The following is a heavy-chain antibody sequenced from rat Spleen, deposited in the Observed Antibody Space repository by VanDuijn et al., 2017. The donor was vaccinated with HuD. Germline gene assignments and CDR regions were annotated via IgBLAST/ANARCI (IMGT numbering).Heavy chain of an antibody. CDR1: GFSLTNYG. V-gene: IGHV2-16*01. CDR3: VRSEGIIRGQFAY. CDR2: IRSGGGT. D-gene: IGHD4-3*01. Sequence: QVQLKESGPGLVQPSQTLSLTCTVSGFSLTNYGVTWVRQPPGKGLEWIGTIRSGGGTDYNSTLKSRLSISRATSKSQVLLKMNSLQTEDTAMYFCVRSEGIIRGQFAYWGQGVMVTVSP. J-gene: IGHJ2*01.